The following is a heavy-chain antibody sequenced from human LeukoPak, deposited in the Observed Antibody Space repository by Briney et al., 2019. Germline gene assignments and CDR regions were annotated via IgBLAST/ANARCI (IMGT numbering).Heavy chain of an antibody. CDR2: IYPGDSDT. CDR1: GYSFPNYW. D-gene: IGHD2-2*02. Sequence: HGESQKISCKGSGYSFPNYWIGWVRQMPGKGLEWMGIIYPGDSDTRYSPSFQDQVTISVDKSISTAYLQWSSLKASDTAMYYCARGPYAYTSSATLGSYNWFDPWGQGSLVTVSS. J-gene: IGHJ5*02. V-gene: IGHV5-51*01. CDR3: ARGPYAYTSSATLGSYNWFDP.